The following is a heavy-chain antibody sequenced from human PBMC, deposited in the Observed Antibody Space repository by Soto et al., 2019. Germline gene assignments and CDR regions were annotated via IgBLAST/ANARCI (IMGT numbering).Heavy chain of an antibody. CDR2: IVVDSGNT. CDR1: GFTFTSSA. CDR3: AAGITGTILEFDN. V-gene: IGHV1-58*01. J-gene: IGHJ4*02. D-gene: IGHD1-20*01. Sequence: QMQLVQSGPEVKQPGTSVKVSCKASGFTFTSSAVQWVRQARGQRVEWIGYIVVDSGNTNYAPNFQERVTITRDMSTSTAYMEVSSLRSEDTAVYYCAAGITGTILEFDNCGQGTLVTVSS.